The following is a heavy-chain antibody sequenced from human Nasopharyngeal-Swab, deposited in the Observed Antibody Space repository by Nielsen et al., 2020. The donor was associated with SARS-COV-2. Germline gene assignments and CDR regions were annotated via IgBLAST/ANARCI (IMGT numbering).Heavy chain of an antibody. J-gene: IGHJ5*02. CDR2: INAGNGNT. CDR3: ARDTEDCSGGSCYPGRFDP. D-gene: IGHD2-15*01. V-gene: IGHV1-3*01. Sequence: WVGQAPGQRLEWMGWINAGNGNTKYSQKFQGRVTITRDTSASTAYMELSSLRSEDTAVYYCARDTEDCSGGSCYPGRFDPWGQGTLVTVSS.